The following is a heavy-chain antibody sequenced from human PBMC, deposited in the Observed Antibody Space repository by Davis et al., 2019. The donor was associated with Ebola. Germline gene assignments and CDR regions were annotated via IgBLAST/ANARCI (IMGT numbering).Heavy chain of an antibody. J-gene: IGHJ4*02. D-gene: IGHD3-3*01. V-gene: IGHV1-18*01. CDR2: ITPFNGNT. CDR1: GYTFTSYG. Sequence: ASVKVSCKASGYTFTSYGISWVRQAPGQALEWMGWITPFNGNTNYAQKFQDRVTITRDRSMSTAYMELRSLRSDDTAVYYCARDFWSGYADWGQGTLVTVSS. CDR3: ARDFWSGYAD.